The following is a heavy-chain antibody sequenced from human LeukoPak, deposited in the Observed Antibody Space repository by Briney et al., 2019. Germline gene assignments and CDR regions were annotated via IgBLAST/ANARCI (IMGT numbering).Heavy chain of an antibody. CDR1: GFTFDDYA. J-gene: IGHJ3*02. D-gene: IGHD5-24*01. CDR2: ISWNSGSI. V-gene: IGHV3-9*01. CDR3: AKVMRGHGFDAFDI. Sequence: PGGSLRLSCAASGFTFDDYAMHWVRQAPGKGLEWVSGISWNSGSIGYADSVKGRFTISRDNAKNSLYLQMNSLRAEDTALYYCAKVMRGHGFDAFDIWGQGTMVTVSS.